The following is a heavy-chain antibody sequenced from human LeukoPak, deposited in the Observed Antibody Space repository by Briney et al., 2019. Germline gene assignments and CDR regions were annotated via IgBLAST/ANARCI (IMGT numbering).Heavy chain of an antibody. CDR3: ARHLHWSFDY. CDR2: IKQDGSEE. V-gene: IGHV3-7*01. D-gene: IGHD2-8*02. J-gene: IGHJ4*02. Sequence: GGSLRLSCAPPGFMFSTYWMTWVRQAPGKGLEWVANIKQDGSEEYYVDSVRGRFTISRDSAKNSLYLQMNSLRAGDTAMYYCARHLHWSFDYWGQGALVTVSS. CDR1: GFMFSTYW.